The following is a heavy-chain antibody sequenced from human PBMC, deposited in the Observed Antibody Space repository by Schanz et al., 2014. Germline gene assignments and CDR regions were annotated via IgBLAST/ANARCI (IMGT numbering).Heavy chain of an antibody. D-gene: IGHD2-2*02. CDR2: ISSTSRAT. CDR3: AGGEYQLLYGN. CDR1: GFTVSSNY. J-gene: IGHJ4*02. V-gene: IGHV3-48*01. Sequence: EVQLVESGGGLVQPGGSLRLSCAASGFTVSSNYMSWVRQAPGKALEWVSYISSTSRATYYADSVKGRFTISRDNAKNSLFLQRNSLRAEDTAVYYCAGGEYQLLYGNWGQGTLVTVSS.